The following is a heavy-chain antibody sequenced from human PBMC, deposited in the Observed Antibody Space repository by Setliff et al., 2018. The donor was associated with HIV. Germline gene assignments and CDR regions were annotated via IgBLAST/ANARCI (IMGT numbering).Heavy chain of an antibody. D-gene: IGHD6-6*01. CDR3: AKGPRPAGAARHYYYYMDD. V-gene: IGHV3-33*06. Sequence: PGGSLRLSCAASGFTFSNYVMYWVRQAPGKGLEWVAVIWYDGSNKYYADSVKGRFTISRDNSKNTLYLQMNSLRAEDTAVYYCAKGPRPAGAARHYYYYMDDWGKGTTVTVSS. J-gene: IGHJ6*03. CDR1: GFTFSNYV. CDR2: IWYDGSNK.